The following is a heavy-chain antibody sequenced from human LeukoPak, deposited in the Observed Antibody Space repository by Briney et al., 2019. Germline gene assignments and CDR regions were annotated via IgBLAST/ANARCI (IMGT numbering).Heavy chain of an antibody. Sequence: SETLSLTCTVSGGSISSYYWSWIRQPAGKGLEWIGRIYTSGSTNYNPSLKSRVTMSVDTSKNQFSLKLSSVTAADTAVYYCARARSTFGGVIDYSFDYWGQGTLVTVSS. CDR3: ARARSTFGGVIDYSFDY. J-gene: IGHJ4*02. D-gene: IGHD3-16*02. V-gene: IGHV4-4*07. CDR2: IYTSGST. CDR1: GGSISSYY.